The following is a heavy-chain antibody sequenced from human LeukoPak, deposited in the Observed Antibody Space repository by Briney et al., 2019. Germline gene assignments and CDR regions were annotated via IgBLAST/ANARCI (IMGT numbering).Heavy chain of an antibody. V-gene: IGHV3-48*03. Sequence: GGSLRLSCAASGFTFSNYEMNWVRQAPGKGLEWVSYISSSGSTIYYADSVKGRFTISRDNAKNSLFLQMNSLRAEDTAVYYCARDFYYGSGRFDYWGQGTLATLSS. J-gene: IGHJ4*02. CDR3: ARDFYYGSGRFDY. CDR1: GFTFSNYE. D-gene: IGHD3-10*01. CDR2: ISSSGSTI.